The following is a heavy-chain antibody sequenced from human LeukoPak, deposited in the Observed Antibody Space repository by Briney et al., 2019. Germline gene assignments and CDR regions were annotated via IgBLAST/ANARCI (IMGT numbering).Heavy chain of an antibody. D-gene: IGHD1-14*01. CDR2: ISSSGITI. V-gene: IGHV3-48*03. CDR3: ARTLGRYYFDY. CDR1: GFTFSSYE. J-gene: IGHJ4*02. Sequence: GGSLRLSCAASGFTFSSYEMNWVRQAPGKGLEWVSYISSSGITIYYADSVKGRFTISRDRAKNSLYLQMNSLRAEDTAVYYCARTLGRYYFDYWGQGTLVTVSS.